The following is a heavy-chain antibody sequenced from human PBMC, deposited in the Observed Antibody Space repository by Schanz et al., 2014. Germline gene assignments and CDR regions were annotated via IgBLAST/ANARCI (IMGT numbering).Heavy chain of an antibody. CDR2: IISILGIP. J-gene: IGHJ4*02. CDR1: GYTFTSDS. Sequence: QVQLVQSGAAAKKPGASVKVSCKASGYTFTSDSMHWVRQAPGQGLEWMGRIISILGIPNYAQKFQGRVTNTADKSTSTAYMDLSSLRPEDTAVYYCARDGVDAAAGGNYWGQGTLVTVSS. D-gene: IGHD6-13*01. CDR3: ARDGVDAAAGGNY. V-gene: IGHV1-69*09.